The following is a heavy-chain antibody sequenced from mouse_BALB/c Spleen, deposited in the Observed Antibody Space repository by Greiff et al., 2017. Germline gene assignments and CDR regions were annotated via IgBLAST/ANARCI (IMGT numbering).Heavy chain of an antibody. CDR1: GYTFSSYW. CDR3: ARRERPFAY. Sequence: QVQLKESGAELMKPGASVKISCKATGYTFSSYWIEWVKQRPGHGLEWIGEILPGSGSTNYNEKFKGKATFTADTSSNTAYMQLSSLTSEDSAVYYCARRERPFAYWGQGTLVTVSA. J-gene: IGHJ3*01. CDR2: ILPGSGST. V-gene: IGHV1-9*01. D-gene: IGHD2-12*01.